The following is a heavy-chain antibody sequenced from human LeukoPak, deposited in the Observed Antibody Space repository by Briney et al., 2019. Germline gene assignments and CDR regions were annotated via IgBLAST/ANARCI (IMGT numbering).Heavy chain of an antibody. CDR3: ARVEGDTALAY. J-gene: IGHJ4*02. V-gene: IGHV1-46*01. CDR1: GYTFTSYY. D-gene: IGHD1-26*01. CDR2: INPSGGST. Sequence: ASVKVSCKASGYTFTSYYMHWVRQAPGQGLEWKGIINPSGGSTSYAQKFQGRVTMTRDTSTSTVYMELSSLRSEDTAVYYCARVEGDTALAYWGQGTLVTVSS.